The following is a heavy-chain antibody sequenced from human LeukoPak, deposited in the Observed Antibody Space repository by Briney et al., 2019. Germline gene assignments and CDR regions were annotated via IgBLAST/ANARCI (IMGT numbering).Heavy chain of an antibody. Sequence: GGSLRLSCAASGFTFSTYSMNWVRQALGKGLEWVSSIGTSNSFIYYADSVKGRFTISRDNAKNSLYLQMNSLRAEDTAVYYCARDVYYDSSGYYLYYYGMDVWGQGTTVTVSS. CDR2: IGTSNSFI. J-gene: IGHJ6*02. CDR1: GFTFSTYS. CDR3: ARDVYYDSSGYYLYYYGMDV. V-gene: IGHV3-21*04. D-gene: IGHD3-22*01.